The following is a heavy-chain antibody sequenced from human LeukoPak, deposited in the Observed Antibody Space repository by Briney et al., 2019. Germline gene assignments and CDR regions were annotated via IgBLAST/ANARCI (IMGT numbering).Heavy chain of an antibody. V-gene: IGHV1-46*01. CDR1: GYTFTSYY. J-gene: IGHJ4*02. CDR3: ARVTPVTTRREYYFDY. Sequence: ASVKVSCKASGYTFTSYYMHWVRQAPGQGLEWMGIINPSGGSTSYAQKFQGRVTMTRDTSTSTVYMELSSLRSEDTAVYYCARVTPVTTRREYYFDYWGQGTLVTVSS. CDR2: INPSGGST. D-gene: IGHD4-17*01.